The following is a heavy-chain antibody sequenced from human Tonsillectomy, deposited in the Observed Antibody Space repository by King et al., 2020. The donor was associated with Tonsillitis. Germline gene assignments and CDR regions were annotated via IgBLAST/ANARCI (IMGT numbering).Heavy chain of an antibody. Sequence: VQLVESGGGVVQPGRSLRLSCAASGFTFSSYGMHWVRQAPGKGLEWVAVISYDGSNKYYADSVKGRFTISRDNSKNTLYLQMNSLRAEDTAVYYCAKDWRRSYYFFDYWGQGTLVTVSS. CDR1: GFTFSSYG. J-gene: IGHJ4*02. CDR3: AKDWRRSYYFFDY. V-gene: IGHV3-30*18. D-gene: IGHD1-26*01. CDR2: ISYDGSNK.